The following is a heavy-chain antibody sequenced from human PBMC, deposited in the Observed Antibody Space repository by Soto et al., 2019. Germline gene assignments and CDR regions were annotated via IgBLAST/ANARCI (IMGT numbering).Heavy chain of an antibody. Sequence: PSETLSLTCAVSGGSISSGGYSWSWIRQPPGKGLEWIGYIYHSGSTYYNPSLKSRVTISVDRSKNQFSLKLSSVTAADTAVYYCARARLAVAGNQVFDPWGQGTLVTVSS. CDR3: ARARLAVAGNQVFDP. CDR1: GGSISSGGYS. D-gene: IGHD6-19*01. J-gene: IGHJ5*02. V-gene: IGHV4-30-2*01. CDR2: IYHSGST.